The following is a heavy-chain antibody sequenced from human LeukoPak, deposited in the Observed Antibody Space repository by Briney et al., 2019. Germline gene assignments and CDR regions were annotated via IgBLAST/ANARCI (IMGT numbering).Heavy chain of an antibody. D-gene: IGHD4-11*01. CDR1: GFTFSSYA. J-gene: IGHJ6*03. V-gene: IGHV3-23*01. CDR3: AKDGNSNYPHLTYYYYYMDV. Sequence: PGGSLRLSCAASGFTFSSYAMSWVRQAPGKGLEWVSAIGGSGGSTYYADSVKGRFTISRDNSKNTLYLQMNSLRAEDTAVYYCAKDGNSNYPHLTYYYYYMDVWGKGTTVTVSS. CDR2: IGGSGGST.